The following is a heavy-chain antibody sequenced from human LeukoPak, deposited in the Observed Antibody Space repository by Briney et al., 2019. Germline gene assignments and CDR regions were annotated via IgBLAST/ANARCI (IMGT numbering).Heavy chain of an antibody. J-gene: IGHJ6*03. D-gene: IGHD6-19*01. CDR3: AREAEQWLDYYYYYMDV. CDR2: MHPNSGNT. CDR1: GYTFTSYD. Sequence: ASVKVSCKTSGYTFTSYDINWVRQATGQGLEWMGWMHPNSGNTGYAQKFQGRVTMTRNTSISTAYMQLSSLRSDDTAVYYCAREAEQWLDYYYYYMDVWGKGTTVTVSS. V-gene: IGHV1-8*01.